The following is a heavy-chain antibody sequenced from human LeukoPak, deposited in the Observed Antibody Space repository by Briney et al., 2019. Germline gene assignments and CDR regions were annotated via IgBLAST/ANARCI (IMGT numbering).Heavy chain of an antibody. Sequence: PGGSLRLSCAASGFTFSSYAMSWVRQAPGKGLEWVSAISGSGGSTYYADSVKGRFTISRDNSKNTLYLQMNSLRAEDTAVYYRAKDLGYCSSTSCLSFGYGMDVWGQGTTVTVSS. V-gene: IGHV3-23*01. CDR3: AKDLGYCSSTSCLSFGYGMDV. D-gene: IGHD2-2*01. CDR1: GFTFSSYA. J-gene: IGHJ6*02. CDR2: ISGSGGST.